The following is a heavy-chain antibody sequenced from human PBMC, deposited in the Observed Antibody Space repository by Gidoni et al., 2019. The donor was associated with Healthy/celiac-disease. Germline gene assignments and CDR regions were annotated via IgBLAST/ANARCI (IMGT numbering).Heavy chain of an antibody. Sequence: QVQLQESGPGLVKSSQTLSLTCTVSGCSISSAGYYWNRIRQHPGKGLELLGYIYYSGSTYNNPSLKSRLTISVETSKNQFSLKLSSVTAADTAVYDCARGLQDCSGGSCYWGGPGAHIEYWGQGTLVTVSS. CDR1: GCSISSAGYY. CDR2: IYYSGST. CDR3: ARGLQDCSGGSCYWGGPGAHIEY. J-gene: IGHJ4*02. D-gene: IGHD2-15*01. V-gene: IGHV4-31*03.